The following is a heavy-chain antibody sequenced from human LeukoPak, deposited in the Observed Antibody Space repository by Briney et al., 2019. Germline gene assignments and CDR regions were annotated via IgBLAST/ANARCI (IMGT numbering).Heavy chain of an antibody. CDR3: ARSTVATNRYFDY. D-gene: IGHD5-12*01. V-gene: IGHV4-34*01. CDR1: GGSFSGYY. CDR2: INHSGSP. J-gene: IGHJ4*02. Sequence: SETLSLTCAVYGGSFSGYYWRWIRQPPGKGLEWIGEINHSGSPNYNPSLKSRVTISVDTSKNQFSLKLSSVTAADTAVYYCARSTVATNRYFDYWGQGTLVTVSP.